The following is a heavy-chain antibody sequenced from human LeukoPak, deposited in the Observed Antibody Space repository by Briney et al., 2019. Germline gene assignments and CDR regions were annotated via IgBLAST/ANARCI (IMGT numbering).Heavy chain of an antibody. CDR2: FEYGGST. CDR1: GGSISSSSYY. Sequence: SETLSLTCTVSGGSISSSSYYWGWIRQAPGKGLEWIGSFEYGGSTYYNPSLKSRVTISVDTSKNQFSLKLSSVTAADTAMYYCARVSGYDWESFYDYWGQGSLVTVSS. CDR3: ARVSGYDWESFYDY. V-gene: IGHV4-39*07. D-gene: IGHD5-12*01. J-gene: IGHJ4*02.